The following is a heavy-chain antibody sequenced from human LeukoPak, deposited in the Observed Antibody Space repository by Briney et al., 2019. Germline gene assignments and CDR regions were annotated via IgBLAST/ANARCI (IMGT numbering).Heavy chain of an antibody. CDR2: IYRGDFT. V-gene: IGHV4-34*01. J-gene: IGHJ4*02. D-gene: IGHD3-22*01. CDR3: ARAQWLALFDY. CDR1: GGSFNGYY. Sequence: SETLSLACAVYGGSFNGYYWSWIRQPPGKGLEWIGQIYRGDFTNYNPSLKSRVTISVDRSQDQFSLKLSSVTAADTAVYYCARAQWLALFDYWGQGTLVTVSS.